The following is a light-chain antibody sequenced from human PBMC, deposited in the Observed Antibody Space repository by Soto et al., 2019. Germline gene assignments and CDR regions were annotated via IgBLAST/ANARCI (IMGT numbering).Light chain of an antibody. Sequence: EIVLTQSPGTLSLSPGERATLSCRASQSVSSNYLAWYQQKPGQAPKLLIYGASIRATGVPDRFSGSGSGTDFSLTINRLEPEDFAVDFCQHYVNSPLTFGQGTKVEVK. V-gene: IGKV3-20*01. CDR2: GAS. CDR1: QSVSSNY. CDR3: QHYVNSPLT. J-gene: IGKJ1*01.